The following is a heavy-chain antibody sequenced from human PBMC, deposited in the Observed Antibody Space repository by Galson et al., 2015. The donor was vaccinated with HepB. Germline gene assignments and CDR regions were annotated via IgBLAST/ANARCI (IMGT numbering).Heavy chain of an antibody. Sequence: SVKVSCKASGGTFSSYTISWVRQAPGQGLEWMGRIIPILGIANYAQKFQGRVTISADKSTSTAYMELSSLRSEDTAVYYCAFNSVLLPNGEFDPWGQGTLVTVSS. CDR1: GGTFSSYT. CDR3: AFNSVLLPNGEFDP. J-gene: IGHJ5*02. D-gene: IGHD2-15*01. V-gene: IGHV1-69*02. CDR2: IIPILGIA.